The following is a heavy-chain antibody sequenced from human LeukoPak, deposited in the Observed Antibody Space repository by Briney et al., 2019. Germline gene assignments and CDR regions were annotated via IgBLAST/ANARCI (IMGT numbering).Heavy chain of an antibody. J-gene: IGHJ3*02. CDR1: GFTFSSYGM. D-gene: IGHD3-22*01. CDR2: IYHSGST. CDR3: AREFYYYYDSSGYLAFDI. V-gene: IGHV4-4*02. Sequence: GTLRLSCAASGFTFSSYGMSWVRQPPGKGLEWIGEIYHSGSTNYNPSLKSRVTISVDKSKNQFSLKLSSVTAADTAVYYCAREFYYYYDSSGYLAFDIWGQGTMVTVSS.